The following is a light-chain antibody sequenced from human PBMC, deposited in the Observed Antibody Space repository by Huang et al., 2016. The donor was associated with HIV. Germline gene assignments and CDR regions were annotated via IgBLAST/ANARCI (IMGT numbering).Light chain of an antibody. CDR3: QQSYNTPRT. Sequence: DIQMTQSPSSLSASVGDRVTITCRASRSLTNSLNWYQQRPGEAPRLLIFGASNLQSGVPSRFSGTRSGTQFTLTITTLQPEDSAIYYCQQSYNTPRTFGQGTKVQI. V-gene: IGKV1-39*01. CDR1: RSLTNS. CDR2: GAS. J-gene: IGKJ1*01.